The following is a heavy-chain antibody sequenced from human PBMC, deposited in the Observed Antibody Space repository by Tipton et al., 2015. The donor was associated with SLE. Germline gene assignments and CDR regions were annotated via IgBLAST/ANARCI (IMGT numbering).Heavy chain of an antibody. D-gene: IGHD3-3*01. CDR2: VFYSGST. CDR3: ARGGSVFGVVLNWFDP. Sequence: TLSLTCTVSRGSISSSSYFWAWIRQPPGKGLEWIGSVFYSGSTFYNPSLKSRPSISIDTSTSQFSLKLSSVTAADTAVYYCARGGSVFGVVLNWFDPWGQGTLVTVSS. V-gene: IGHV4-39*01. J-gene: IGHJ5*02. CDR1: RGSISSSSYF.